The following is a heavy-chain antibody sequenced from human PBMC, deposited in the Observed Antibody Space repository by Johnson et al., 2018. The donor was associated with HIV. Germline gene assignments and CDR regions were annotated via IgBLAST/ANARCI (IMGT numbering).Heavy chain of an antibody. CDR3: ARVQLLADDVFNI. CDR1: GFTFSTNW. D-gene: IGHD3-10*01. Sequence: MQLVESGGDLVQPGGSLRLSCVGSGFTFSTNWMHWVRQAPGKGLVWVSRINSDGSSTSYADSVKGRFTISRDNAKNTLYRQMDSLGAEDTAVYYCARVQLLADDVFNIWGQGTMVTVSS. J-gene: IGHJ3*02. V-gene: IGHV3-74*02. CDR2: INSDGSST.